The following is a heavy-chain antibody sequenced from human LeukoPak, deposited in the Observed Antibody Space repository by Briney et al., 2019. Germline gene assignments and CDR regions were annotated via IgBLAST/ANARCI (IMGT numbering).Heavy chain of an antibody. D-gene: IGHD1-26*01. CDR2: ISSSGSNI. CDR3: ARESRELLSHAFDI. V-gene: IGHV3-48*03. J-gene: IGHJ3*02. CDR1: GFTFSSYA. Sequence: GGSLRLSCAASGFTFSSYAMNWVRQAPGKGLEWVSYISSSGSNIYCADSVKGRFTISRDNAKNSLYLQMNSLRAEDTAVCYCARESRELLSHAFDIWGQGTMVTVSS.